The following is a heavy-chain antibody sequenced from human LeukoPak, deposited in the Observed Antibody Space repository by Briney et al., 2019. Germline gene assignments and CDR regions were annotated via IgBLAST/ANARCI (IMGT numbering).Heavy chain of an antibody. CDR1: GGTFSSYA. CDR2: IIPIFGTA. D-gene: IGHD3-10*01. V-gene: IGHV1-69*06. CDR3: AKEITMVPGNFDY. Sequence: GASVKVSCKASGGTFSSYAISWVRQAPGQGLEWMGGIIPIFGTANYAQKFQGRVTITADKSTSTAYMELSSLRSEDTAVYYCAKEITMVPGNFDYWGQGTLVTVSP. J-gene: IGHJ4*02.